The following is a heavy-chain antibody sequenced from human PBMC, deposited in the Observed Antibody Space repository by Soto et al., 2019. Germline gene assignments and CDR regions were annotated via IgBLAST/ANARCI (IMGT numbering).Heavy chain of an antibody. D-gene: IGHD5-12*01. Sequence: QVQLVQSGAAVKKPGSSVKVSCKASGGTFSSYTISWVRQAPGQGLEWMGRIIPILGIANYAQKFQGGVTIPADKSTSTADMELSSMRSEDTAVYYCARGPVATMDVWGQGTTVTVSS. J-gene: IGHJ6*02. CDR1: GGTFSSYT. V-gene: IGHV1-69*02. CDR2: IIPILGIA. CDR3: ARGPVATMDV.